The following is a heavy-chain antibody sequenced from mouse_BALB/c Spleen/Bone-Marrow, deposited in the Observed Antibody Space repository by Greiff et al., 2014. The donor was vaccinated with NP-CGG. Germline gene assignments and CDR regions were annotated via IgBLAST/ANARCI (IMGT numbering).Heavy chain of an antibody. CDR2: IRNKANGYTT. D-gene: IGHD2-2*01. CDR3: ARDGYDDY. J-gene: IGHJ2*01. CDR1: GFTFTDYY. Sequence: EVQLVESGGGLVQPGGSLRLSCATSGFTFTDYYMSWVRQPPGKALEWLGFIRNKANGYTTKYSASVKGRFTISRDNSQSILYLQMNTLRAEDSATYYCARDGYDDYWGQGTTLTVSS. V-gene: IGHV7-3*02.